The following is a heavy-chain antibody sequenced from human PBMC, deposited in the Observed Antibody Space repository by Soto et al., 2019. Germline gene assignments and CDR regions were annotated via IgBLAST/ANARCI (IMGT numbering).Heavy chain of an antibody. Sequence: QVHLVQSGAEVKSPGSAVKVSCKVSGAGDTFSNYGLNWVRQAPGQGLEWMGGTIPAFGTANYAQKFQGRVTITADTSTPTAYMELSSLRSDDTAVYYCWRHDKTALPPLDSWGQGPLVSVSS. CDR2: TIPAFGTA. CDR3: WRHDKTALPPLDS. D-gene: IGHD1-1*01. J-gene: IGHJ4*02. CDR1: GAGDTFSNYG. V-gene: IGHV1-69*06.